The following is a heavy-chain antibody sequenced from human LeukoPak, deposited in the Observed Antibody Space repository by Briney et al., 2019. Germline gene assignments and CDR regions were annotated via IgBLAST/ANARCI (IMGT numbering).Heavy chain of an antibody. CDR3: AGDLLGYSGFLDP. CDR1: GFTLSSNY. CDR2: IYSGGST. V-gene: IGHV3-53*01. J-gene: IGHJ5*02. Sequence: PGGSLRPSCAASGFTLSSNYISWVRQAPGKGLEWVSVIYSGGSTYYADSVKGRFTISRDNSKNTLYLQMNSLRAEDTAVYYCAGDLLGYSGFLDPWGAGDLVTVSS. D-gene: IGHD1-26*01.